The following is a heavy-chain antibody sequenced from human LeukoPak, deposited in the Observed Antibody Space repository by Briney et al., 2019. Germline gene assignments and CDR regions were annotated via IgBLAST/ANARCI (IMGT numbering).Heavy chain of an antibody. CDR1: GGSISSSSYY. V-gene: IGHV4-39*01. Sequence: SETLSLTCTVSGGSISSSSYYWGWIRQPPGKGLEWIGSIYYSGSTYYNPSLKSRVTISVDTSKNQFSLKLSSVTAADTAVYYCARRGSNSATFDYWGQGTLVTVSS. CDR2: IYYSGST. J-gene: IGHJ4*02. CDR3: ARRGSNSATFDY. D-gene: IGHD4-11*01.